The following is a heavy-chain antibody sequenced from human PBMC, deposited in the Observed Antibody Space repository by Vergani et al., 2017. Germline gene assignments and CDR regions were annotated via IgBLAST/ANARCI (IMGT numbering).Heavy chain of an antibody. V-gene: IGHV1-2*02. J-gene: IGHJ4*02. CDR2: INPNSGGT. CDR1: GYTFTGYY. Sequence: QVQLVQSGAEVKKLGASVKVSCKASGYTFTGYYMHWVRQAPGQGLEWMGWINPNSGGTNYAQKFQGRVTMTRDTSISTAYMELSRLRSDDMAVYYCARGAPVVVVAATRGGVDYWGQGTLVTVSS. CDR3: ARGAPVVVVAATRGGVDY. D-gene: IGHD2-15*01.